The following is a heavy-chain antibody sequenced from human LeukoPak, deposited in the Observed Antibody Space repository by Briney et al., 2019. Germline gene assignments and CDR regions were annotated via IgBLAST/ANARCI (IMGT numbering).Heavy chain of an antibody. D-gene: IGHD6-19*01. CDR3: ARLQWQPPDY. J-gene: IGHJ4*02. CDR2: INENDGGT. Sequence: GGSLRLSCAASGFAFSNYAMNWVRQAPGKGLEWISSINENDGGTFYSDSVKGRFTVSRDNSKNTLYLQMNSLRAEDTAVYYCARLQWQPPDYWGQGTLVIVSS. V-gene: IGHV3-23*01. CDR1: GFAFSNYA.